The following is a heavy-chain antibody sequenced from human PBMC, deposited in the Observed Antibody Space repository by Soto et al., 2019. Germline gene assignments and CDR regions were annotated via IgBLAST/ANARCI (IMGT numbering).Heavy chain of an antibody. D-gene: IGHD1-26*01. J-gene: IGHJ5*02. CDR3: ARDLGCRSGSYYDCNWFDP. Sequence: ASVKVSCKASGYTFTGYYMHWVRQAPGQGLEWMGWINPNSGGTNYAQKFQGRVTMTRDTSISTAYMELSRLRSDATAVYYCARDLGCRSGSYYDCNWFDPWGQVPPLTVS. CDR2: INPNSGGT. V-gene: IGHV1-2*02. CDR1: GYTFTGYY.